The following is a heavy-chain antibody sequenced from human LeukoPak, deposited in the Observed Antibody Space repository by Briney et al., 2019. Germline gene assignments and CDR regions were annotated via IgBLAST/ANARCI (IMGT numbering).Heavy chain of an antibody. Sequence: ASVKVSCKASGYTFTGYYIHWVRQAPGQGLECMGWINPHSGGTNYAQKLQGRVTMTTDTSTSTAYMELRSLRSDDTAVYYCARDAPLIAVAGTFDYWGQGTLVTVSS. J-gene: IGHJ4*02. D-gene: IGHD6-19*01. V-gene: IGHV1-2*02. CDR1: GYTFTGYY. CDR3: ARDAPLIAVAGTFDY. CDR2: INPHSGGT.